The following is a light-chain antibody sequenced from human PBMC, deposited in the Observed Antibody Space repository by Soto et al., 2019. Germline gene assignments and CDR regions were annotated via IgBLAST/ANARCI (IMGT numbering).Light chain of an antibody. CDR3: SSFTSSSTPL. CDR1: SSDVGAYNY. J-gene: IGLJ2*01. CDR2: DVN. V-gene: IGLV2-14*03. Sequence: QSVLTQPASMSGSPGQSITISCTGTSSDVGAYNYVSWYQQHPGKAPKLMIYDVNIRPSGVSNRFSGSKSGNTASLTISGLQAEDEADYYCSSFTSSSTPLFGGGTKLTVL.